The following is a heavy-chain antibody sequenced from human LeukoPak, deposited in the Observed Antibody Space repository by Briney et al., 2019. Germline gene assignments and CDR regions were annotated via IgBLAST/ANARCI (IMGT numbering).Heavy chain of an antibody. CDR2: INTDGSST. D-gene: IGHD2-2*01. CDR3: ARTIVPAAPSDY. V-gene: IGHV3-74*01. CDR1: GFTFSSYW. Sequence: GGPLRLSCAASGFTFSSYWMHWVRQAPGKGLVWVSRINTDGSSTSYADSVKGRFTISRDNAKNTLYLQMNSLRAEDTAVYYCARTIVPAAPSDYWGQGTLVTVSS. J-gene: IGHJ4*02.